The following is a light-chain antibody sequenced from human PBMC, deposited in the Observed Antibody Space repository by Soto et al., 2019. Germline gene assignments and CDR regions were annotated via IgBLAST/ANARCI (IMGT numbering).Light chain of an antibody. CDR1: MSDVGAYNL. J-gene: IGLJ2*01. CDR2: EVR. V-gene: IGLV2-14*01. CDR3: CSYAGNYTLL. Sequence: QSALTQPASVSGSPGQSITISCAGTMSDVGAYNLVSWYQQHPGRAPQLIIYEVRNRPSGISFRFSGSKSANTASLTISGLQADDEADYYCCSYAGNYTLLFGGGTKLTVL.